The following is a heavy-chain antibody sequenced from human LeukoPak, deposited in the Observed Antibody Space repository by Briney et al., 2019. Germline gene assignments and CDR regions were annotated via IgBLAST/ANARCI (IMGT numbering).Heavy chain of an antibody. CDR2: IYTSGST. Sequence: PSQTLSLTCTVSGGSISSGSYYWSWIRQPAGKGLEWIGRIYTSGSTNYNPSLKSRVTISVDTSKNQFSLKLSSVTAADTAVYYCARVERGRYRSDYFDYWGQGTLVTVSS. V-gene: IGHV4-61*02. J-gene: IGHJ4*02. CDR3: ARVERGRYRSDYFDY. CDR1: GGSISSGSYY. D-gene: IGHD2-2*02.